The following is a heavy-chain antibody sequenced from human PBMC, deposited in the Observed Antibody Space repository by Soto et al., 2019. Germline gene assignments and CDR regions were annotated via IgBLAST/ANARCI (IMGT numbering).Heavy chain of an antibody. J-gene: IGHJ3*02. D-gene: IGHD6-13*01. Sequence: SETLSLTCTVSGGSISSYYWSWIRQPPGKGLEWIGYIYYSGSTNYNPSLKSRVTISVDTSKNQFSLKLSSVTAADTAVYYCARGRQQVDNHDGFDIWGQGTKVTVSS. CDR1: GGSISSYY. V-gene: IGHV4-59*01. CDR2: IYYSGST. CDR3: ARGRQQVDNHDGFDI.